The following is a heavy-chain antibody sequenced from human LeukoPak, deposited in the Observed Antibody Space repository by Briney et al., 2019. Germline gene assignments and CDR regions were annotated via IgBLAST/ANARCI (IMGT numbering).Heavy chain of an antibody. CDR2: ISGSGGST. CDR3: AKDLDSGSYSAFQH. Sequence: GGSLRLSCAASGFTFSSYAMSWVRQAPGKGLEWVSAISGSGGSTYYADSVKGGFTISRDNSKNTLYLQMNSLRAEDTAVYYCAKDLDSGSYSAFQHWGQGTLVTVSS. V-gene: IGHV3-23*01. J-gene: IGHJ1*01. CDR1: GFTFSSYA. D-gene: IGHD1-26*01.